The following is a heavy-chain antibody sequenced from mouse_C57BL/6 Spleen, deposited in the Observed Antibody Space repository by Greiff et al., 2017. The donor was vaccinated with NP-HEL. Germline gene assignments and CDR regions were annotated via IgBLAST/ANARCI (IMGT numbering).Heavy chain of an antibody. CDR2: ISDGGSYT. J-gene: IGHJ3*01. Sequence: EVMLVESGGGLVKPGGSLKLSCAASGFTFSSYAMSWVRQTPEKRLEWVATISDGGSYTYYPDNVKGRFTISRDNAKNNLYLQMSHLKSEDTAMYYCAREDFGFGYYGSSYDAYWGQGTLVTVSA. V-gene: IGHV5-4*01. D-gene: IGHD1-1*01. CDR3: AREDFGFGYYGSSYDAY. CDR1: GFTFSSYA.